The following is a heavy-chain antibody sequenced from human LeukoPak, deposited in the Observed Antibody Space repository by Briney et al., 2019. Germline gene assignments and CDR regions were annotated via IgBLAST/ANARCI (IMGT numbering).Heavy chain of an antibody. CDR2: IPSSGSTI. J-gene: IGHJ4*02. Sequence: GGSLRLSCAASGFTFSTYEMNWVRQAPGKGLEWFSYIPSSGSTIYYVDSVKGRFTISRDNAKNSLYLQMNSLRAEDTAVYYCAKVEAYYDYVWGSYRYSEFDYWGQGTLVTVSS. CDR3: AKVEAYYDYVWGSYRYSEFDY. D-gene: IGHD3-16*02. V-gene: IGHV3-48*03. CDR1: GFTFSTYE.